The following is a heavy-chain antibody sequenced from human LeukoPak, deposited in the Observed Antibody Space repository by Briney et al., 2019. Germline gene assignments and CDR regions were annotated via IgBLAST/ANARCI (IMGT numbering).Heavy chain of an antibody. V-gene: IGHV4-30-2*01. J-gene: IGHJ4*02. Sequence: SETLSLTCTVSGGSISSGGYYWSWIRQPPGKGLEWIGYIYHSGSTYYNPSLKSRVTMSIDTSKKQFSLKLRTATAADTAVYYCARIEDVTRGYNHAYYFDYWGQGTLVTVSS. CDR1: GGSISSGGYY. D-gene: IGHD5-18*01. CDR2: IYHSGST. CDR3: ARIEDVTRGYNHAYYFDY.